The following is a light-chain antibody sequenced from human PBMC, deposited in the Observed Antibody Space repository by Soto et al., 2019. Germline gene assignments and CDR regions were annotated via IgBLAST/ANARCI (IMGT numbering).Light chain of an antibody. CDR3: GTWDSSLSAYV. CDR1: SSDVGAYNS. CDR2: DVT. Sequence: QSALTQPRSVSGSPGQSVTISCTGTSSDVGAYNSVSWYQHHPGKSPKVMIYDVTKRPSGIPDRFSGSKSGTSATLGITGLQTGDEADYYCGTWDSSLSAYVFGTGTKVTVL. J-gene: IGLJ1*01. V-gene: IGLV2-11*01.